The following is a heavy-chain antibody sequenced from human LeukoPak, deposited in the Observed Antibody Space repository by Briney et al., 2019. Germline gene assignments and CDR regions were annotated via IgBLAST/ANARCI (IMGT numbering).Heavy chain of an antibody. CDR3: ARHSFLTGYDY. V-gene: IGHV4-59*08. D-gene: IGHD3-9*01. CDR2: IYYSGST. CDR1: GGSISSYY. J-gene: IGHJ4*02. Sequence: SETLSLTRTLYGGSISSYYWSCIRQPPGKGLEGIVYIYYSGSTNYIPSLKSRVTISVDKSKNQFYLKLSSVTAEDTAVYYCARHSFLTGYDYWGQGTLVTVSS.